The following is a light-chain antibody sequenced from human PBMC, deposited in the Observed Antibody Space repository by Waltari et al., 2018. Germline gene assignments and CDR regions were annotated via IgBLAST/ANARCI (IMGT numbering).Light chain of an antibody. CDR1: QSISNS. Sequence: DVQMTQSPSTLSASVGDRVTNTCRASQSISNSLAWYQQKPGKAPKLLICKASSLESGVQSRLSGSGSGTEFTLTISSLQPDDFATYYSQQYNNYRTFGQGTKVEIK. CDR3: QQYNNYRT. V-gene: IGKV1-5*03. CDR2: KAS. J-gene: IGKJ1*01.